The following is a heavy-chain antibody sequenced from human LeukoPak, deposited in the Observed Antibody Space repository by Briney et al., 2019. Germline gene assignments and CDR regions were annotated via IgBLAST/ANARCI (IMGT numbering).Heavy chain of an antibody. V-gene: IGHV1-2*02. CDR1: GYTFTGYY. J-gene: IGHJ4*02. Sequence: GASVKVSCKASGYTFTGYYMHWVRQAPGQGLEWMGWINPNSGGTNYAQKFQGRVTMTEDTSTDTAYMELSSLRSEDTAVYYCATAQTWLEGYSYGPLDYWGQGTLVTVSS. CDR3: ATAQTWLEGYSYGPLDY. CDR2: INPNSGGT. D-gene: IGHD5-18*01.